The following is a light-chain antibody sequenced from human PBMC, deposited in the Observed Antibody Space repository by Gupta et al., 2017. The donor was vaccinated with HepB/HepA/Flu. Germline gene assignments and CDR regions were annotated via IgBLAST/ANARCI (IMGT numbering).Light chain of an antibody. CDR3: QSYDTSLSGPV. CDR2: GDF. V-gene: IGLV1-40*01. J-gene: IGLJ2*01. Sequence: QSVLPQPPSVSGAPGQRVTISCTGSSSNIGAAYDVQWYQQFPGAAPKLLIDGDFKRPSGVPDRFSGSKSATSASLAITGLQADDEADYYCQSYDTSLSGPVFGGGTKLTVL. CDR1: SSNIGAAYD.